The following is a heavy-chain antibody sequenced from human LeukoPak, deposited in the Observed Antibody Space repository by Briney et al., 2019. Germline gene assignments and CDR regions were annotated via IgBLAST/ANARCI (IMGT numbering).Heavy chain of an antibody. CDR3: AKDQTRELLGYFDY. D-gene: IGHD1-26*01. V-gene: IGHV3-23*01. CDR1: GLTLCSYV. Sequence: RGALRVSSAASGLTLCSYVVSLVRQAPGEGLGWVSAISGSGGCTYYADSVKGRFTIYRDNSKNTLYLQMNSLRAEDTAVYYCAKDQTRELLGYFDYWGQGTLVTVSS. J-gene: IGHJ4*02. CDR2: ISGSGGCT.